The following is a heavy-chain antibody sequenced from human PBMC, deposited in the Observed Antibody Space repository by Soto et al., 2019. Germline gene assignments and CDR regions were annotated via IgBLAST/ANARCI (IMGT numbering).Heavy chain of an antibody. CDR1: GGSISSSSYY. V-gene: IGHV4-39*01. Sequence: SETLSLTCTVSGGSISSSSYYWGWIRQPPGKGLEWIGSIYYSGSTYYNPSLKSRVTISVDTSKNQFSLKLSSVTAADTAVYYCARLRRGVATIHLFWFAPWGQGTLVTVSS. CDR3: ARLRRGVATIHLFWFAP. J-gene: IGHJ5*02. CDR2: IYYSGST. D-gene: IGHD5-12*01.